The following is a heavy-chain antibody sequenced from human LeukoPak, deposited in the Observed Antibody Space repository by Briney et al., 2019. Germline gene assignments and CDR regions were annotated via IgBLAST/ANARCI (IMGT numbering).Heavy chain of an antibody. CDR2: IYTSGST. V-gene: IGHV4-4*07. CDR1: GGSISSYY. Sequence: SETLSLTCTVSGGSISSYYWSWIRQPAGKGLEWIGRIYTSGSTNYNPSLKSRVTMSVDTSKNQFSLKLSSVTAADTAVYYCARHRRTTVVTPYFDYWGQGTLVTVSS. CDR3: ARHRRTTVVTPYFDY. D-gene: IGHD4-23*01. J-gene: IGHJ4*02.